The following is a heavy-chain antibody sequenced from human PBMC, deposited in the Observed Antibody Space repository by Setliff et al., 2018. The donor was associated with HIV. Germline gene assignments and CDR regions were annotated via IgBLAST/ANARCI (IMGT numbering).Heavy chain of an antibody. CDR1: GYTFTRNA. D-gene: IGHD6-19*01. CDR3: ARDIGSVWHNWFDP. Sequence: ASVKVSCKASGYTFTRNAMHWVRQAPGQRLEWMGWINAGNGNTKYSQKFQGRVTISRDTSASTVYMELNSLRSEDTAIYYCARDIGSVWHNWFDPWGQGTLVTVSS. J-gene: IGHJ5*02. CDR2: INAGNGNT. V-gene: IGHV1-3*01.